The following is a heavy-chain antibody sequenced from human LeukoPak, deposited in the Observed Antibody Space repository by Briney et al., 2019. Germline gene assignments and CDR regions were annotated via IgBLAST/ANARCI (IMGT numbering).Heavy chain of an antibody. D-gene: IGHD3-10*01. CDR1: GGSISSGSYY. CDR2: FYTSGST. CDR3: ARTYYGSGSYYTMGWYFDL. J-gene: IGHJ2*01. V-gene: IGHV4-61*02. Sequence: PSQTLSLTCTVSGGSISSGSYYWSWIRQPAGKGLEWIGRFYTSGSTNYNPSLKSRVTISVDTSKNQFSLKLRSATAADTAVYYCARTYYGSGSYYTMGWYFDLWGRGTLVTVSS.